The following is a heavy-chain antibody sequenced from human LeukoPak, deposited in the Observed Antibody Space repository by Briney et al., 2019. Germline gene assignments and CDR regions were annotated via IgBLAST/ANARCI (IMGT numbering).Heavy chain of an antibody. Sequence: ASVKVSCKTSGYTFSDYYIHWVRQAPGQGLEWMGYISPNSGGTTYARRFQGRVTMTRDTSISAAYLDLSGLRSDDTAIYYCSTEDKYCTTSTCGDSWGQGTLVTVSS. J-gene: IGHJ4*02. CDR1: GYTFSDYY. CDR2: ISPNSGGT. CDR3: STEDKYCTTSTCGDS. D-gene: IGHD2/OR15-2a*01. V-gene: IGHV1-2*02.